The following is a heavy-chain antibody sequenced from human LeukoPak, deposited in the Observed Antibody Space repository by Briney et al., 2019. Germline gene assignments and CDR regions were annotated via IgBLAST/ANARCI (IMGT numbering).Heavy chain of an antibody. D-gene: IGHD1-26*01. V-gene: IGHV3-23*01. Sequence: GGSLRLSCVASGFTFSNYAMNWVRQAPGKGLEWVSLSGSGGDIYYVDSVKGRFTISRDNSKNTLYLQMNSLRAEDTAVYYCAKSRGGTYQTYFFDYWGQGALVTVSS. CDR3: AKSRGGTYQTYFFDY. J-gene: IGHJ4*02. CDR2: SGSGGDI. CDR1: GFTFSNYA.